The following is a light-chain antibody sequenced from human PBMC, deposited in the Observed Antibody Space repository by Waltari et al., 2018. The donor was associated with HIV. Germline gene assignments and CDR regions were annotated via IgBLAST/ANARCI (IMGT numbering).Light chain of an antibody. CDR1: QSVSNH. Sequence: EIVLTQSPATLSLSPGERATLSCRASQSVSNHLAWYQQRVGQAPRLLIYDASNRATGIPVRFSGSGSGTDFTLTISSLEPEDFAVYYCQQRRDWPKITFGQGTRLEIK. V-gene: IGKV3-11*01. CDR3: QQRRDWPKIT. CDR2: DAS. J-gene: IGKJ5*01.